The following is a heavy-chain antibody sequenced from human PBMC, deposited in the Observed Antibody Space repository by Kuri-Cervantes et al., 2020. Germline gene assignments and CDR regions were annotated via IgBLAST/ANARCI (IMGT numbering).Heavy chain of an antibody. Sequence: LSLTCAASGFTFSSYGMHWVRQAPGKGLEWVAVISYDGSNKYYADSVKGRFTISRDNSKNTLYLQMNSLRAEDTAVYYCAGYDILSRGSAFDIWGQGTMVTVSS. V-gene: IGHV3-30*03. D-gene: IGHD3-9*01. CDR1: GFTFSSYG. CDR2: ISYDGSNK. CDR3: AGYDILSRGSAFDI. J-gene: IGHJ3*02.